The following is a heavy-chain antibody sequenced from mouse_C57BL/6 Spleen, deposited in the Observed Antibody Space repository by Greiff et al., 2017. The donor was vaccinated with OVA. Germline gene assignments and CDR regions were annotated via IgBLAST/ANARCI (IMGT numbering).Heavy chain of an antibody. J-gene: IGHJ4*01. CDR2: IDPETGGT. D-gene: IGHD1-1*01. V-gene: IGHV1-15*01. CDR3: TRITTVVATYQYYYAMDY. Sequence: VKLMESGAELVRPGASVTLSCKASGYTFTDYEMHWVKQTPVHGLEWIGAIDPETGGTAYNQKFKGKAILTADKSSSTAYMELRSLTSEDSAVYYCTRITTVVATYQYYYAMDYWGQGTSVTVSS. CDR1: GYTFTDYE.